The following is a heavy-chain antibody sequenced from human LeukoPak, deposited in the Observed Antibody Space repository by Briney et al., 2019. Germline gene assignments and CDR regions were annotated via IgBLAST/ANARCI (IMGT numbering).Heavy chain of an antibody. CDR3: AKYGNSRWVIDY. D-gene: IGHD6-19*01. Sequence: PSETLSLTCTISGGSIGSNYWTWIRQPPGKGLEYIGYIYYTGATNYNPSLKSRVTISVDTSKNQFSLRLSSVTAADTAVYFCAKYGNSRWVIDYWGPGTLVTVSS. J-gene: IGHJ4*02. CDR2: IYYTGAT. CDR1: GGSIGSNY. V-gene: IGHV4-59*08.